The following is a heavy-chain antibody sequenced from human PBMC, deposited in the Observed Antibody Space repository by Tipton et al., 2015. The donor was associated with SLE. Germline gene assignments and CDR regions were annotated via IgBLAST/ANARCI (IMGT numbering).Heavy chain of an antibody. V-gene: IGHV1-2*02. CDR2: INPNSDGT. D-gene: IGHD6-13*01. CDR1: GYTFTGYY. Sequence: QSGPEVKKPGASVKVSCKASGYTFTGYYMHWVRQAPGQGLEWMGWINPNSDGTNYAQKFQGRVTLTRDTSISTAYMERSRLRSDDPAVYYCARDRVLAVAGLQYFQHWGQGTLVTVSS. CDR3: ARDRVLAVAGLQYFQH. J-gene: IGHJ1*01.